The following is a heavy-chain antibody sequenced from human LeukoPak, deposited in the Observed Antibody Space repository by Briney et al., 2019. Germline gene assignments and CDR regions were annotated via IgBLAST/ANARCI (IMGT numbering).Heavy chain of an antibody. CDR3: ARGRGGPRRYGMDV. Sequence: GALRLSCAASGFTFSSYAMHWVRQAPGKGLEWVAVISYDGSNKYYADSVKGRFTISRDNSKNTLYLQMNSLRAEDTAVYYCARGRGGPRRYGMDVWGQGTTVTVSS. D-gene: IGHD3-16*01. CDR1: GFTFSSYA. V-gene: IGHV3-30-3*01. CDR2: ISYDGSNK. J-gene: IGHJ6*02.